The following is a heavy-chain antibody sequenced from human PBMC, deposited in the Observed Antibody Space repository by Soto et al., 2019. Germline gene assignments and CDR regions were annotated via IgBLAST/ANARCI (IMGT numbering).Heavy chain of an antibody. D-gene: IGHD3-22*01. CDR3: ARDPYYYDSSGYYPTYYFDY. CDR1: GYTFTSYY. Sequence: ASVKASCKASGYTFTSYYMHWVRQAPGQGLEWMGIINPSGGSTSYAQKFQGRVTMTRDTSTSTVYMELSSLRSEDTAVYYCARDPYYYDSSGYYPTYYFDYWGQGTLVTVSS. CDR2: INPSGGST. J-gene: IGHJ4*02. V-gene: IGHV1-46*01.